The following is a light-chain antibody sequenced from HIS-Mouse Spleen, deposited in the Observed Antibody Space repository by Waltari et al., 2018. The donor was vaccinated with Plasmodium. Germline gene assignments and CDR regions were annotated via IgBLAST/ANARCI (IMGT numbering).Light chain of an antibody. CDR3: YSTDSSGNHRV. CDR2: EDS. Sequence: SYELTQPPSVSVSPGQTARITCSGAALPKKYAYWYQQKSGQAPVLVLYEDSKRPSGIPERFSGSSAGKMATLTISGAQVEDEADYYCYSTDSSGNHRVFGGGTKLTVL. CDR1: ALPKKY. J-gene: IGLJ3*02. V-gene: IGLV3-10*01.